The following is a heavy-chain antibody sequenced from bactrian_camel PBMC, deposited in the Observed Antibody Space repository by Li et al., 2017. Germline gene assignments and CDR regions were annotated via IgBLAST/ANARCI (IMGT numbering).Heavy chain of an antibody. J-gene: IGHJ4*01. CDR3: AAARVCPSADRGSTAWEY. V-gene: IGHV3S40*01. CDR2: ISTAGGST. Sequence: VQLVESGGGLVQPGGSLTLSCAASGFTFINYGMTWVRQAPGKEREGVAAISTAGGSTYYADSVKGRFTISQDNAKNTVYLQMNSLKPEDTAMYYCAAARVCPSADRGSTAWEYWGQGTQVTVS. D-gene: IGHD2*01. CDR1: GFTFINYG.